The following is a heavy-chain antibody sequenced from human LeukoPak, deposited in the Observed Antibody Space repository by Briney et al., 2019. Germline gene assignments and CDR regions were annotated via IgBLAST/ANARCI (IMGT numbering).Heavy chain of an antibody. CDR1: GFTFRSYS. D-gene: IGHD3-10*01. CDR2: ISSSSSYI. Sequence: GGSLRLSCAASGFTFRSYSMNWVRQAPGKGLEWVSSISSSSSYIYYADSVKGRFTISRDNAKNSLYLQMNSLRAEDTAVYYCARDITMVRGVISLLDAFDIWGQGTMVTVSS. J-gene: IGHJ3*02. CDR3: ARDITMVRGVISLLDAFDI. V-gene: IGHV3-21*01.